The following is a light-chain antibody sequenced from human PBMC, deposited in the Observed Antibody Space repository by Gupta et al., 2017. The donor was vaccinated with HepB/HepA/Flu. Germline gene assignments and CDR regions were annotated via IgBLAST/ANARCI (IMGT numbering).Light chain of an antibody. CDR1: QSISSY. CDR3: HQSDSNPLGT. V-gene: IGKV1-39*01. J-gene: IGKJ1*01. CDR2: AAS. Sequence: DIQMTQSPSSLSASVGDRVTITFRASQSISSYLNWYQQKPGKAPKLLIYAASSWQSGVPSRFSGSGCGKNVALTNIRRQQEDFAAYYYHQSDSNPLGTFGQGTKVEIK.